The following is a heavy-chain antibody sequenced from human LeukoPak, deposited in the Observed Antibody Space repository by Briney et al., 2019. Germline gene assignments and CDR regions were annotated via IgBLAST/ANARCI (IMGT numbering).Heavy chain of an antibody. Sequence: GRSLRLSCAGSGFTFSGYGMHWVRQAPGKGLEWVTGIAYDGSQKHYADPVKGRFTISRDNSRNTMDLQMNSLRVEDTAVYHCTRYDSSRFDPWGQGTLVIVSS. CDR2: IAYDGSQK. V-gene: IGHV3-30*03. D-gene: IGHD3-3*01. CDR3: TRYDSSRFDP. J-gene: IGHJ5*02. CDR1: GFTFSGYG.